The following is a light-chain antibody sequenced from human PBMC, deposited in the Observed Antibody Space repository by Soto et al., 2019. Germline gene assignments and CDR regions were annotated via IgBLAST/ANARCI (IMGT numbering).Light chain of an antibody. V-gene: IGKV3-15*01. CDR1: QGVTTN. CDR3: QQYNNWPFS. Sequence: EIVITQSPGTLSVSPGERATLSCRAGQGVTTNFAWYQQKSGQSPRLLIYDVSIRATGVPARFSGTGSGTDFTLTISGLQSEDSAVYFCQQYNNWPFSFGQGTRLEIK. J-gene: IGKJ5*01. CDR2: DVS.